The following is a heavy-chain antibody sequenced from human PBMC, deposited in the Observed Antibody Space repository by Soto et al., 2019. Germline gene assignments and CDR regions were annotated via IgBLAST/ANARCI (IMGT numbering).Heavy chain of an antibody. CDR1: GFTVSSNY. V-gene: IGHV3-53*01. CDR3: TRPKNELRFYSYNGIDV. J-gene: IGHJ6*02. Sequence: PGGSLRLSGAASGFTVSSNYMTWVRQAPGKGLEWVSAIYSGGSTYYADSVKGRFTFSRDNSKNTLYLQMNSLKTEDTAVYYCTRPKNELRFYSYNGIDVWGQGTTVTV. D-gene: IGHD5-12*01. CDR2: IYSGGST.